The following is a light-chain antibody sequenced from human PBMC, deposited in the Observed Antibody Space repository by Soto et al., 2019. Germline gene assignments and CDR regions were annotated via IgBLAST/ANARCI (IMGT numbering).Light chain of an antibody. J-gene: IGKJ5*01. CDR2: AAS. CDR3: QQSYSTPSIT. CDR1: ESISRH. Sequence: DIQMTQSPSSLSAFVGDRVTITCRASESISRHLNWYQQKPGKAPKPLIYAASSLQNGFPSRFSGGGSGTDFTLTISTLQPADFATYYCQQSYSTPSITFGQGTRLEIK. V-gene: IGKV1-39*01.